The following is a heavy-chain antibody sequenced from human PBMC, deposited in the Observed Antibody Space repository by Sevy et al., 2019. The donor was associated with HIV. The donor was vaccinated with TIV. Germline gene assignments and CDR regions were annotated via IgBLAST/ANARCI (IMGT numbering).Heavy chain of an antibody. CDR3: ARDSTTLYDSALDY. D-gene: IGHD3-3*01. CDR1: GFTFSSYS. V-gene: IGHV3-21*01. CDR2: ISSSSSYI. Sequence: GGSLRLSCAASGFTFSSYSMNWVRQAPGKGLEWVSSISSSSSYIYYADSMKGRFTIPRDNAKNSLYLQMNSLRAEDTAVYYCARDSTTLYDSALDYWGQGTLVTVSS. J-gene: IGHJ4*02.